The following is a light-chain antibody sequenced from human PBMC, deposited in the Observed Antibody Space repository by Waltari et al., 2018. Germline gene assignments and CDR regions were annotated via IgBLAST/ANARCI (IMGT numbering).Light chain of an antibody. CDR1: SSDIGAYNL. V-gene: IGLV2-23*02. J-gene: IGLJ2*01. CDR2: EVV. CDR3: CSHTTTHSLV. Sequence: QSALTQPASVSGSPGQSITVSCTGSSSDIGAYNLVSCFQQHPGEVPKLLIYEVVEGSSGVSNRVSGSKSGNTASLTVSGLQPEDEAHYYCCSHTTTHSLVFGGGTSVTVL.